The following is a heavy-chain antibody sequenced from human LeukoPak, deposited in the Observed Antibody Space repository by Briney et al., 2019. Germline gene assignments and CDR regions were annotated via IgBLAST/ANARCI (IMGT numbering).Heavy chain of an antibody. CDR1: RGTFSSYA. D-gene: IGHD3-10*01. CDR3: ASLAGELNYYYYGMDV. V-gene: IGHV1-69*04. J-gene: IGHJ6*02. CDR2: IIPILGIA. Sequence: SVKVSCKASRGTFSSYAISWLRQAPGQGLEWMGRIIPILGIANYAQKFQGRVTITADKSTSTAYMELSSLRSEDTAVYYCASLAGELNYYYYGMDVWGQGTTVTVSS.